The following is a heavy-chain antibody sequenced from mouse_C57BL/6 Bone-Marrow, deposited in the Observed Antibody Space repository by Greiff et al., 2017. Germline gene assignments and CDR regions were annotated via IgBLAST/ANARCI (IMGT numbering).Heavy chain of an antibody. CDR3: ARYGPYYYAMDY. V-gene: IGHV7-3*01. Sequence: EVHLVESGVGLVQPGGSLSLSCAASGFTFTDYYMSWVRQPPGKALEWLGFIRNKANGYTTEYSASVKGRFTISRDNSQSILYLQMNALRAEDSATYYCARYGPYYYAMDYWGQGTSVTVSS. CDR1: GFTFTDYY. CDR2: IRNKANGYTT. J-gene: IGHJ4*01.